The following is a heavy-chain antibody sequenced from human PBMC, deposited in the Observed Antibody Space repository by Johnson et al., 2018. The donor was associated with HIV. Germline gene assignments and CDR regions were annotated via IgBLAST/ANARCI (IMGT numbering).Heavy chain of an antibody. V-gene: IGHV3-7*01. D-gene: IGHD3-16*01. CDR2: IKEDVSEK. CDR3: AREGEPDGFDI. J-gene: IGHJ3*02. Sequence: VQLVESGGGLVQPGGSLRLSCAASGFTFSSYWMNWVRQAPGKGLEWVANIKEDVSEKYYVDSVRGRFTISRDNAKNPLYLQMNSLRAEDTAVYYCAREGEPDGFDIWGQGTMVTVSS. CDR1: GFTFSSYW.